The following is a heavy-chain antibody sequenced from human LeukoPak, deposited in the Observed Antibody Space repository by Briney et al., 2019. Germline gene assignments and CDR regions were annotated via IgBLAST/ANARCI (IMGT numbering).Heavy chain of an antibody. CDR3: ARARVAGSSGLDY. CDR2: IYHSGST. CDR1: GFTFSSYW. D-gene: IGHD3-10*01. V-gene: IGHV4-4*02. J-gene: IGHJ4*02. Sequence: GSLRLSCAASGFTFSSYWMIWVRQPPGKGLEWIGEIYHSGSTNYNPSLKSRVTISVDKSKNQFSLKLSSVTAADTAVYYCARARVAGSSGLDYWGQGTLVTVSS.